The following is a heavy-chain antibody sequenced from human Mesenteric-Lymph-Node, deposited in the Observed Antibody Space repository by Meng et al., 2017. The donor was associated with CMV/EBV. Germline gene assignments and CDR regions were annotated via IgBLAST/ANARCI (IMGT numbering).Heavy chain of an antibody. CDR3: ARNKRYGSSWQRVGWFDP. CDR2: VYHSGST. V-gene: IGHV4-38-2*02. CDR1: GYSISSGYY. D-gene: IGHD6-13*01. J-gene: IGHJ5*02. Sequence: SETLSLTCTVSGYSISSGYYWGWIRQPPGKGLEWIGNVYHSGSTYYNPSLKSRVTISVDTSKNQFSLKLSSVTAADTALYYCARNKRYGSSWQRVGWFDPWGQGTLVTVSS.